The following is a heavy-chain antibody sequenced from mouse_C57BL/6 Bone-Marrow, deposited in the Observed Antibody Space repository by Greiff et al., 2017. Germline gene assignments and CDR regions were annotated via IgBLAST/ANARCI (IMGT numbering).Heavy chain of an antibody. CDR1: GYKFTGYW. V-gene: IGHV1-9*01. J-gene: IGHJ2*01. D-gene: IGHD1-1*01. Sequence: VQLQQSGAELMKPGASVKLSCKATGYKFTGYWIEWVKQRPGHGLEWIGEILPGSGSTNYNAKFKGKATITAETSSNTAYMQHSSLTTEDSTIDDFARSLYYGSSPYWGQGTTLTVSS. CDR2: ILPGSGST. CDR3: ARSLYYGSSPY.